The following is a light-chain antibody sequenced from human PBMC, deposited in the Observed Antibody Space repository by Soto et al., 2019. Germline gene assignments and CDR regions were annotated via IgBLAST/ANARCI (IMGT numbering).Light chain of an antibody. CDR1: SSDVGVNKY. V-gene: IGLV2-14*01. CDR2: KVT. Sequence: QSVLTQPASVSGSPGQSITISCTGTSSDVGVNKYVSWYQQYPGKVPKLLINKVTNRPSGVSYRFSGSKSGNTASLTISALLGQDEADYFCASSTIDSLYFFGTGTKVTVL. CDR3: ASSTIDSLYF. J-gene: IGLJ1*01.